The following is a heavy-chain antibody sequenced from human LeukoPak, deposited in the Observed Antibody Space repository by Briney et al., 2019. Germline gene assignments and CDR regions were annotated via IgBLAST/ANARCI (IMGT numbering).Heavy chain of an antibody. D-gene: IGHD1-1*01. CDR3: AKDGYDYYYYYMDV. Sequence: GGSLRLSCAASGFTVSSNYMSWVRQAPGKGLEWVSAISGSGGSTYYADSVKGRFTISRDNSKNTLYLQMNSLRAEDTAVYYCAKDGYDYYYYYMDVWGKGTTVTVSS. V-gene: IGHV3-23*01. J-gene: IGHJ6*03. CDR2: ISGSGGST. CDR1: GFTVSSNY.